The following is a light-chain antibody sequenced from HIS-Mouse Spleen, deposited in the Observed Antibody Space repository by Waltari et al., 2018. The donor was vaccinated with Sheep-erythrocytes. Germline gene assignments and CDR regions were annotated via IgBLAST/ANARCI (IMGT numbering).Light chain of an antibody. CDR2: EGS. V-gene: IGLV2-23*01. Sequence: QSALTQPASVSGSPGQSITISCTGTSSDVGRYNLVSWYHQHPGKAPKLMIYEGSKRPSGGSNRFSGSKSGNTASLTISGLQAEDEADYYCCSYAGSSTPWVFGGGTKLTVL. CDR1: SSDVGRYNL. J-gene: IGLJ3*02. CDR3: CSYAGSSTPWV.